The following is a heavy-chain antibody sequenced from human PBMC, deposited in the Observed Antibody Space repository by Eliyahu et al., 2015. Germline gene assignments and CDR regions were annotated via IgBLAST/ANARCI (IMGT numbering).Heavy chain of an antibody. V-gene: IGHV1-46*01. CDR2: INPVIGGT. Sequence: QVQLVQSGAEVKKPGASVKVSCKASGXTFTNHHIXWVRQAPGQGLEWMGIINPVIGGTTYAQKFQGRVSMTRDTSTSTVYMELSSLRSEDTAVYFCARAFVYDYIWFRACDYWGQGTLVTVSX. D-gene: IGHD3-16*01. CDR1: GXTFTNHH. J-gene: IGHJ4*02. CDR3: ARAFVYDYIWFRACDY.